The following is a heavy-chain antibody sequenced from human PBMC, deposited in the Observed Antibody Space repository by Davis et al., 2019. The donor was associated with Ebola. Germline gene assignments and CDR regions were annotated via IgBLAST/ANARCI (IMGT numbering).Heavy chain of an antibody. Sequence: AASVKVSCKASGGTFSSYAISWVRQAPGQGLEWMGWINPNSGGTNYAQKFQGWVTMTRDTSTSTAYMELSRLRSDDTAVYYCAREVYSSGWYDSFWFDPWGQGTLVTVSS. D-gene: IGHD6-19*01. CDR2: INPNSGGT. J-gene: IGHJ5*02. CDR3: AREVYSSGWYDSFWFDP. CDR1: GGTFSSYA. V-gene: IGHV1-2*04.